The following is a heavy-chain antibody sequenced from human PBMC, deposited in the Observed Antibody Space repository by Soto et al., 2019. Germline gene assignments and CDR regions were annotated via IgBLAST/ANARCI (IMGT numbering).Heavy chain of an antibody. CDR1: GGAIGGRDYY. J-gene: IGHJ5*02. V-gene: IGHV4-30-4*02. D-gene: IGHD1-7*01. CDR3: ASLRAAAGTHQLHWFDP. Sequence: PSETLSLTCTVSGGAIGGRDYYWRWIRQPPGKGLEWIGYIYYSGSTYHNPSLKSRVHISIDSSKNQFSLNLRSVTAADTAVYYCASLRAAAGTHQLHWFDPWGQGTLVTVSS. CDR2: IYYSGST.